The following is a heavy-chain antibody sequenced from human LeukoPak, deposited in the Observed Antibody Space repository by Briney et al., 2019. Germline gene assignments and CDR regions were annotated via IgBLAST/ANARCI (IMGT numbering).Heavy chain of an antibody. V-gene: IGHV1-18*01. CDR2: ISAYNGNT. J-gene: IGHJ5*02. CDR1: GYTFTSYG. CDR3: ARDTSEGDYAWWFDP. D-gene: IGHD3-16*01. Sequence: ASVKVSCKASGYTFTSYGISWVRQAPGQGLEWMGWISAYNGNTNYAQKLQGRVTMTTDTSTSTAYMELRSLRSDDTAVYFCARDTSEGDYAWWFDPWGQGTLVTVAS.